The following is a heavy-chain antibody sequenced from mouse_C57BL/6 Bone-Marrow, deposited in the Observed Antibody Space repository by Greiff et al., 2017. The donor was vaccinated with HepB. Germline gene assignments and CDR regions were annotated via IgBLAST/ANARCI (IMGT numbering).Heavy chain of an antibody. J-gene: IGHJ4*01. D-gene: IGHD2-4*01. Sequence: QVQLQQSGAELVKPGASVKLSCKASGYTFTSYWMHWVKQRPGQGLEWIGMIHPNSGSTNYNEKFKSKATLTVDKSSSTAYMQLSSLTSEDSAVYYCASPYDWDAMDYWGQGTSVTVSS. CDR2: IHPNSGST. V-gene: IGHV1-64*01. CDR1: GYTFTSYW. CDR3: ASPYDWDAMDY.